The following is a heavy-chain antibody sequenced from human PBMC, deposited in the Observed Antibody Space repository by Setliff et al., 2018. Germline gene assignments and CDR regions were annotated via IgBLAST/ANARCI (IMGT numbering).Heavy chain of an antibody. D-gene: IGHD2-15*01. V-gene: IGHV7-4-1*02. J-gene: IGHJ6*03. CDR2: INTNTGNP. CDR1: GYTFTSYA. CDR3: ARDNRGYAWDYYYYMDV. Sequence: EASVKVSCKASGYTFTSYAMNWVRQAPGQGLEWMGWINTNTGNPTYAQGFTGRFVFSLDTSVSTAYLQISSLKAEDTAVYYCARDNRGYAWDYYYYMDVWGKGTTVTVSS.